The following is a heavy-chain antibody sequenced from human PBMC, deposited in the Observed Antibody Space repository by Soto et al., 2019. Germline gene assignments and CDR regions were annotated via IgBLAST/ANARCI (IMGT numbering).Heavy chain of an antibody. J-gene: IGHJ6*04. CDR1: GGSFSGYY. V-gene: IGHV4-34*01. CDR2: INHSGST. CDR3: GRVPYYSVMDF. Sequence: SETLSLTCAVYGGSFSGYYWSWIRQPPGKGLEWIGEINHSGSTNYNPSLKSRVTIPVDTSKNQFSLKLSSVTAADTAVYYCGRVPYYSVMDFWGKGTTVTVSS.